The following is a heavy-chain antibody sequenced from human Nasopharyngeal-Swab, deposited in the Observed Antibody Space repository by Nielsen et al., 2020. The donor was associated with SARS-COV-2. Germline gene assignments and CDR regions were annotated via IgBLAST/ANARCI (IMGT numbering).Heavy chain of an antibody. D-gene: IGHD2-15*01. V-gene: IGHV6-1*03. CDR2: TWYRSKWHY. CDR3: ARGSQGTRWS. J-gene: IGHJ5*02. Sequence: SETLSLTCAISGDSVSNDRAAWSWIRQSPSRGLEWLGRTWYRSKWHYDYAESVKSCITINPDTTKNQFYLQLNSVTPEDTAVYYCARGSQGTRWSWGQGTLVTVSS. CDR1: GDSVSNDRAA.